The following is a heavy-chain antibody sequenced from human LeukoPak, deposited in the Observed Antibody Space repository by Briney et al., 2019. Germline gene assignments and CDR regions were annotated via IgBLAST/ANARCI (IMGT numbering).Heavy chain of an antibody. CDR3: ARGRYSNDFFDY. CDR2: INPSVAGT. Sequence: GASVTVSCKASGYSFTNYHMHWVRQAPGQGLEWMGVINPSVAGTSHAQKFQGRVTMTSDTSTNTVYMELSSLRSEDTAVYSCARGRYSNDFFDYWGQGTLVRVST. J-gene: IGHJ4*02. D-gene: IGHD5-12*01. CDR1: GYSFTNYH. V-gene: IGHV1-46*01.